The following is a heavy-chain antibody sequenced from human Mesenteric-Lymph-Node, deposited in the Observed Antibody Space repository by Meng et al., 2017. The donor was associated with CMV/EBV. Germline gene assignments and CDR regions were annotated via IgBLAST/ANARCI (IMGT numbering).Heavy chain of an antibody. V-gene: IGHV4-34*01. D-gene: IGHD3-9*01. Sequence: QVQLLPWGEGLLKPSETLAVTCAVYGGSFSGYYWNWIRQSPEKGLEWIGEINHSGSTTYNPSFTSRIIISVDTSTNQISLNMSSVTAADTAVYYCARGSSYDILTGYFDYWGQGALVTVSS. CDR3: ARGSSYDILTGYFDY. J-gene: IGHJ4*02. CDR1: GGSFSGYY. CDR2: INHSGST.